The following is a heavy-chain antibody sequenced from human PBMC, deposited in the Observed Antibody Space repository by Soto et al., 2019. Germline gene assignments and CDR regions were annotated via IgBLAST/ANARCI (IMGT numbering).Heavy chain of an antibody. CDR3: VKGGSGYDYGDF. J-gene: IGHJ4*02. CDR1: AFTFGSHA. V-gene: IGHV3-23*01. CDR2: ISGSGVYT. D-gene: IGHD5-12*01. Sequence: EVQLLETGGGLVQPGGSLRLSCAASAFTFGSHAMARVRQAPGKGLEWVSAISGSGVYTYYADSVKGRLTISRDNSKNTLYLQMNSLRAEDTAVYYCVKGGSGYDYGDFWGQGALVTVSS.